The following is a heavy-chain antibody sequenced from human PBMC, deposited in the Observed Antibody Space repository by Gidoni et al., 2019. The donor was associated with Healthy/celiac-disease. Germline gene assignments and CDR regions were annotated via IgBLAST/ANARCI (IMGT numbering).Heavy chain of an antibody. V-gene: IGHV3-23*01. D-gene: IGHD3-10*01. CDR3: AKDRGDSYYYGSGIDAFDI. CDR2: IRCSGGCT. Sequence: EVQLLESGGGLVQPGGSLRLSCAASGFTFSSYAMSWVRQAPGKGLEWFSAIRCSGGCTYYADSLKGRSTISRDNSKNTLYLQMNSLRAEDTAVYYCAKDRGDSYYYGSGIDAFDIWGQGTMVTFSS. J-gene: IGHJ3*02. CDR1: GFTFSSYA.